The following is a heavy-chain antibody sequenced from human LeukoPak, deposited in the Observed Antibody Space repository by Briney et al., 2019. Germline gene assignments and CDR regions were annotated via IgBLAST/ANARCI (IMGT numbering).Heavy chain of an antibody. Sequence: RASVKVSCKASGGTFSSYAISWVRQAPGQGREWMGGVIPIFGTANYAQQFQGRVTITTDESTSTAYRELSSLRSEDTAVYYCARKNTAMVLDYWGQGTLVTVSS. D-gene: IGHD5-18*01. J-gene: IGHJ4*02. CDR2: VIPIFGTA. CDR1: GGTFSSYA. CDR3: ARKNTAMVLDY. V-gene: IGHV1-69*05.